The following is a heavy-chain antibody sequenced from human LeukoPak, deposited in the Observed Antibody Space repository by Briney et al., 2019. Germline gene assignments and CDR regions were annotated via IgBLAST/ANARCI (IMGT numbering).Heavy chain of an antibody. CDR3: ARDGRYFDWLSTTPYGMDV. D-gene: IGHD3-9*01. Sequence: SETLSLTCTVSGGSISSYYWSWIRQPAGKGLEWIGRIYTSGSTNYNPSLKSRVTMSVDTSKNQFSLKLSSVTAADTAVYYCARDGRYFDWLSTTPYGMDVWGQGTTVTVSS. CDR2: IYTSGST. V-gene: IGHV4-4*07. CDR1: GGSISSYY. J-gene: IGHJ6*02.